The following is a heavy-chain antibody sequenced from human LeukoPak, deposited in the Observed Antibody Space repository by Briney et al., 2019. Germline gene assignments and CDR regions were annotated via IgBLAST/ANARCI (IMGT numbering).Heavy chain of an antibody. CDR1: GGSFSGYY. CDR2: INHSGST. Sequence: SETLSLTCAVYGGSFSGYYWSWIRQPPGKGLEWIGEINHSGSTNYNPSLKSRVTISVDTSKNQFPLKLSSVTAADTAVYYCARGRKWYGDYAYWGQGTLVTVSS. V-gene: IGHV4-34*01. J-gene: IGHJ4*02. CDR3: ARGRKWYGDYAY. D-gene: IGHD4-17*01.